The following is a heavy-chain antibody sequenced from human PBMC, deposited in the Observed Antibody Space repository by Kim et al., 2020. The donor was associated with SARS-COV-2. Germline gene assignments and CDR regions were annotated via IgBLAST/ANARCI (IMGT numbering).Heavy chain of an antibody. CDR1: GYTFTSYY. V-gene: IGHV1-46*01. D-gene: IGHD5-12*01. CDR2: INPSGGST. J-gene: IGHJ6*02. Sequence: ASVKVSCKASGYTFTSYYMHWVRQAPGQGLEWMGIINPSGGSTSYAQKFQGRVTMTRDTSTSTVYMELSSLRSEDMAVYYCARDRVLYSGQYYYYYYVMDVWGQRTTVTVSS. CDR3: ARDRVLYSGQYYYYYYVMDV.